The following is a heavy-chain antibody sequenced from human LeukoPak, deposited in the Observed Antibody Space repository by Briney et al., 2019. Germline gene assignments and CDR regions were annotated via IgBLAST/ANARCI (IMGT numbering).Heavy chain of an antibody. CDR3: ARGTAYYVNDY. CDR2: ITSSSSTI. D-gene: IGHD1-26*01. CDR1: GFTFSSYS. V-gene: IGHV3-48*01. J-gene: IGHJ4*02. Sequence: QPGGSLRLSCAASGFTFSSYSMNWVRQAPGKGLEWVSYITSSSSTIQYADSAKGRFTVSRDNAKNSLYLQMNSLRAEDTAVYYCARGTAYYVNDYWGQGALVTVSS.